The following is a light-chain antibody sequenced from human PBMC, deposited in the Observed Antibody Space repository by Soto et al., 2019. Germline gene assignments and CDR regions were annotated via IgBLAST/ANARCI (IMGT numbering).Light chain of an antibody. CDR2: DVS. Sequence: QSALTQPASVSGSPGQSITISCTGSSSDVGGYNYVAWYQQHPGKAPKVMIYDVSNRASGVSYRFSGSKSGNTASLSISGLQAEDEADYYCSSFTSSGTYVFGSGTQLTVL. V-gene: IGLV2-14*01. CDR1: SSDVGGYNY. CDR3: SSFTSSGTYV. J-gene: IGLJ1*01.